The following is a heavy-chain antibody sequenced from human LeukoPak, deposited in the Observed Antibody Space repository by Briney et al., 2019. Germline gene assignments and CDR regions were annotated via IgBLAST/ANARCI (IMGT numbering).Heavy chain of an antibody. V-gene: IGHV3-23*01. CDR2: VSESGDGT. CDR3: AKGKVNHLGALDF. CDR1: GFSFSSYA. Sequence: QTGGSLRLSCAASGFSFSSYAMSWVRQAPGKGLEWVSSVSESGDGTYNADSVMGRFIISRDNSRKTFHLQMDSLRADDTAIYYCAKGKVNHLGALDFWGQGTLVTVSS. D-gene: IGHD1-26*01. J-gene: IGHJ4*02.